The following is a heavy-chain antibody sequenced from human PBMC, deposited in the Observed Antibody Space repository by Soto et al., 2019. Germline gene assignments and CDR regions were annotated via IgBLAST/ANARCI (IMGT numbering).Heavy chain of an antibody. CDR2: IYYSGST. CDR3: ARGVTPTFDY. Sequence: SETPSLTCTVSGGSVSSGGYYWSWIRQHPGKGLEWIGYIYYSGSTYYNPSLKSRVTISVDTSKNQFSLKLSSVTAADTAVYYCARGVTPTFDYWGQGTLVTVSS. CDR1: GGSVSSGGYY. V-gene: IGHV4-31*03. D-gene: IGHD2-21*02. J-gene: IGHJ4*02.